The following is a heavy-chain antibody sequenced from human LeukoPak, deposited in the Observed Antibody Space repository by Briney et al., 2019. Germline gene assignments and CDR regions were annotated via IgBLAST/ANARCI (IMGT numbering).Heavy chain of an antibody. Sequence: SETLSLTCTVSGGSISSGSYYWSWIRPPAGKGLEWIGRIYTSGSTNFNSSLKSRATLSVDTSKNQFSLKLSSVTDADTAVYYCAREVLGATSPFDYWGQGTLVTVSS. CDR2: IYTSGST. J-gene: IGHJ4*02. V-gene: IGHV4-61*02. CDR1: GGSISSGSYY. CDR3: AREVLGATSPFDY. D-gene: IGHD1-26*01.